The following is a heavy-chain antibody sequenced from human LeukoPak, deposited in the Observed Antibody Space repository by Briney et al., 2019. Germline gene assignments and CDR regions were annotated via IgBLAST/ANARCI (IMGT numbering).Heavy chain of an antibody. V-gene: IGHV4-39*01. D-gene: IGHD4-23*01. CDR1: GGSISSSSYY. CDR3: ARLSGGGNKYYLDY. J-gene: IGHJ4*02. Sequence: SETLSLTCTVSGGSISSSSYYWGWIRQPPGKGLEWIGSIYYSGSTYYNPSLKSRVTISVDTSKNQFSLKLSSVTAADTAVFYCARLSGGGNKYYLDYWGQGTLVTISS. CDR2: IYYSGST.